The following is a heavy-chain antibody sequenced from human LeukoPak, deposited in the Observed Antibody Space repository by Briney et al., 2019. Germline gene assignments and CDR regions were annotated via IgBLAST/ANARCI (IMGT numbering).Heavy chain of an antibody. D-gene: IGHD4-17*01. Sequence: SEILSLTCAVSGGSFSGYYWTWIRQPPGKGLEWIGEINHSGSANYNPSLKSRVTIDTSKNQFSLKLSSVTAADTAVYYCARGQGTVTTHWGQGTLVTVSS. CDR1: GGSFSGYY. V-gene: IGHV4-34*01. CDR3: ARGQGTVTTH. CDR2: INHSGSA. J-gene: IGHJ4*02.